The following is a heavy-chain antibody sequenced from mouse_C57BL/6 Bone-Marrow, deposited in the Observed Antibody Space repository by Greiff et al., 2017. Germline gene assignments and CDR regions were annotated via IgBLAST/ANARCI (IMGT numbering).Heavy chain of an antibody. CDR1: GYSFTGYY. Sequence: VHVKQSGPELVKPGASVKISCKASGYSFTGYYMHWVKQSSEKSLEWIGEINPSTGGTSYNQKFKGKATLTVDKSSSTAYMQLKSLTSEDSAVYYCARYYYGSSYWAWFAYWGQGTLVTVSA. D-gene: IGHD1-1*01. J-gene: IGHJ3*01. CDR3: ARYYYGSSYWAWFAY. V-gene: IGHV1-43*01. CDR2: INPSTGGT.